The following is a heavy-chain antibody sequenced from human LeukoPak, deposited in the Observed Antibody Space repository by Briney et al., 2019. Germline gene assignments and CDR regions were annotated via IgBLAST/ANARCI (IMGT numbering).Heavy chain of an antibody. CDR1: GFSFSNAW. Sequence: GGSLRLSCAASGFSFSNAWMNWVRQAPGKGLEWLGRIKSKIDGGTTDYAAPVKGRFTISRDDSKDTLHLQINDLKTEDTAVDFCTTPRGGSAFYSYFGLDVWGPGTTVTVSS. CDR3: TTPRGGSAFYSYFGLDV. J-gene: IGHJ6*02. V-gene: IGHV3-15*01. CDR2: IKSKIDGGTT. D-gene: IGHD2-15*01.